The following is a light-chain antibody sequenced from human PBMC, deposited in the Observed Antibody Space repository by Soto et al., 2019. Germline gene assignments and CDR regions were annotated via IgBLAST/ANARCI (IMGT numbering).Light chain of an antibody. CDR1: QSISSY. V-gene: IGKV1-39*01. J-gene: IGKJ4*01. CDR2: AAS. Sequence: DIQMTQSPSSLSASVGDRVTITCRASQSISSYLNWYQQKPGKAPKLLIYAASSLQSGVPSRFSGSESGTDFTLTISSLQPEDFATYYCQLSYSTPLTFGGGTKVEIK. CDR3: QLSYSTPLT.